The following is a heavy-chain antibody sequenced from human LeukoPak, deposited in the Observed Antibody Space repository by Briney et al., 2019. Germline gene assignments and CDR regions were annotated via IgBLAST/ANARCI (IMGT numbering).Heavy chain of an antibody. CDR1: GFTFSDFY. D-gene: IGHD4-17*01. Sequence: GGSLRLSCAASGFTFSDFYMTWIRQAPGKGLELLSYISGSAHDVNYIDSVRGRFTISRDNAKNSLYLHMNSLTVEDTAVYYCARGRLRYGDYAAGYDYWGQGTLVTVSS. V-gene: IGHV3-11*04. CDR3: ARGRLRYGDYAAGYDY. J-gene: IGHJ4*02. CDR2: ISGSAHDV.